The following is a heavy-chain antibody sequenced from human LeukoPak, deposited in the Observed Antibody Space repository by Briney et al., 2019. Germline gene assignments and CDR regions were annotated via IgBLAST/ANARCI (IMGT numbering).Heavy chain of an antibody. V-gene: IGHV1-8*01. CDR2: MNPNSGNT. Sequence: ASVKVSCKASGYTFTSYDINWVRQATGQGLEWMGWMNPNSGNTGYAQKFQGRVTMTRHTSISTAYMELSSLRSEDTAVYYCARYGSGSRSGAFDIWGQGTMVTVSS. J-gene: IGHJ3*02. D-gene: IGHD3-10*01. CDR1: GYTFTSYD. CDR3: ARYGSGSRSGAFDI.